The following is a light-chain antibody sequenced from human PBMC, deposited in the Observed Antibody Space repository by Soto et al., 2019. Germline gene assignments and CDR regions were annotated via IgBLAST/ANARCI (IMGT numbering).Light chain of an antibody. CDR3: QQYGSSPTT. V-gene: IGKV3-20*01. Sequence: EIGLTQSPGTLSLSPGERATLSCRASQSVSSSYLAWYQQKPGQAPRLLIYGASSRATGIPDRFSGSGSGTDFTLTISRLEPEDFAVYYCQQYGSSPTTFGQGTKVESK. CDR1: QSVSSSY. J-gene: IGKJ1*01. CDR2: GAS.